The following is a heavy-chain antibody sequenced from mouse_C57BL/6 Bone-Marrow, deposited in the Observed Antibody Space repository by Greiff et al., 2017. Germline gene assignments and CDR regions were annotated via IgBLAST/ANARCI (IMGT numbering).Heavy chain of an antibody. V-gene: IGHV1-81*01. CDR1: GYTFTSYG. CDR2: IYPRSGYT. Sequence: QVQLQQSGAELARPGASVKLSCKASGYTFTSYGISWVKQRTGQGLEWIGEIYPRSGYTYSNEKFKGKAPLTADKSSSTAYLEFRRLTTEESADYFWARHDITTVVDYWGQGTTLTVSS. D-gene: IGHD1-1*01. CDR3: ARHDITTVVDY. J-gene: IGHJ2*01.